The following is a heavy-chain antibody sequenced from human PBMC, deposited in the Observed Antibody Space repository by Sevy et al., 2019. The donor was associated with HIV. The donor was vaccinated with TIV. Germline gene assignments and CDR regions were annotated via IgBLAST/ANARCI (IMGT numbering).Heavy chain of an antibody. J-gene: IGHJ6*02. CDR2: MNTNTGNT. CDR1: GFNFASYD. Sequence: ASVKVSCKASGFNFASYDIYWVRQATGQGLEWMGWMNTNTGNTGFAQKFQGRVTMTRNTSITKAYMELSNLRSEDTAVYYCARVSAWHIRYGIDVWGQGTTVTVSS. CDR3: ARVSAWHIRYGIDV. V-gene: IGHV1-8*02.